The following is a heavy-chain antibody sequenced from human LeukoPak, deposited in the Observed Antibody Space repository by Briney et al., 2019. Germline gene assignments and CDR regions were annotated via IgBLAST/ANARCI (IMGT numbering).Heavy chain of an antibody. D-gene: IGHD3-10*01. CDR2: INPDSGDT. Sequence: ASVKVSCKASGYTFTDYYMHWVRQAPGQGLEWMGWINPDSGDTTYAQKFQGRVAMTRDTSISTVYMELSRLRSDDPAVYCCARGKLTPLWFGEYTDLGLDVWGQGTTVTVSS. J-gene: IGHJ6*02. V-gene: IGHV1-2*02. CDR3: ARGKLTPLWFGEYTDLGLDV. CDR1: GYTFTDYY.